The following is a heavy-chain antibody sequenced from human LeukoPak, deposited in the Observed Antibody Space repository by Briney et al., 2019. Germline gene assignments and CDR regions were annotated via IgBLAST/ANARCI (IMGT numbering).Heavy chain of an antibody. V-gene: IGHV3-30*02. CDR1: GFTFSSYG. CDR3: AKVHADYDFWSGSRFYYYYMDV. CDR2: IRYDGSNK. Sequence: GGSLRLSCAASGFTFSSYGMHWVRQAPGKGLEWVAFIRYDGSNKYYADSVKGRFTISRDNSKNTLYLQMNSLRAEDTAVYYCAKVHADYDFWSGSRFYYYYMDVWGKGTTVTVSS. D-gene: IGHD3-3*01. J-gene: IGHJ6*03.